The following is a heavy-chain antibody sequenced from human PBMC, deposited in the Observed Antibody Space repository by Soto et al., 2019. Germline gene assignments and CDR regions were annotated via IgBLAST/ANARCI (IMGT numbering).Heavy chain of an antibody. CDR3: ARDRLNYGSFDY. CDR2: ISAYNGNT. CDR1: GYTFTSYG. V-gene: IGHV1-18*01. D-gene: IGHD3-16*01. Sequence: ASVKVSCKASGYTFTSYGISWVRQAPGQGLEWMGWISAYNGNTNNAQKFQDRVTMTTDTSTNTVYMELRSLTSDDTAVYYCARDRLNYGSFDYWGQGTQVTVSS. J-gene: IGHJ4*02.